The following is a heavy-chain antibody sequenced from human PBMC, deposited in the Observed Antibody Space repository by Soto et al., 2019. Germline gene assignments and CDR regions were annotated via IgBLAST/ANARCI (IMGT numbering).Heavy chain of an antibody. CDR1: GESIGSSSDY. Sequence: STPLSLTCIVSGESIGSSSDYWCWILQPPGKGLEWSGSIYYSGRTYYNPSFKSRVTISIDTSKNQFSLKLSSATATDTAVYYCARQRTTVVTQAYFDHWGQGALVTVSS. D-gene: IGHD2-21*02. V-gene: IGHV4-39*01. J-gene: IGHJ4*02. CDR3: ARQRTTVVTQAYFDH. CDR2: IYYSGRT.